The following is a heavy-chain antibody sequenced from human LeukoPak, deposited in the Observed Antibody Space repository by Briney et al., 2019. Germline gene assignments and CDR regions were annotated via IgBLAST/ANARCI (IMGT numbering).Heavy chain of an antibody. J-gene: IGHJ1*01. CDR1: GGSISSYY. V-gene: IGHV4-59*01. CDR2: IFYSGST. CDR3: ARLKYYYDASGYRAEYFQH. D-gene: IGHD3-22*01. Sequence: SETLSLTCTVSGGSISSYYWSWIRQLPGKGLEWIGYIFYSGSTNYNPSLKSRVTISVYTSKNQCSLKLSSVTAADTAVYYCARLKYYYDASGYRAEYFQHWGQGTLVTVSS.